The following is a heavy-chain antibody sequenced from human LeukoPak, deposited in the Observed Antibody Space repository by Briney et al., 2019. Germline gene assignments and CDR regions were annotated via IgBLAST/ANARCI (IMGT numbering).Heavy chain of an antibody. Sequence: GESLKISCKGSGYSFTSYWIGWVRQMSGEGLEWMGIIYPGDSETRYSPSFQGQVTISADKSISTAYLQWSSLKASDTAIYYCARRQSSGLFDYWGQGTLVTVSS. V-gene: IGHV5-51*01. CDR2: IYPGDSET. CDR3: ARRQSSGLFDY. J-gene: IGHJ4*02. CDR1: GYSFTSYW. D-gene: IGHD3-22*01.